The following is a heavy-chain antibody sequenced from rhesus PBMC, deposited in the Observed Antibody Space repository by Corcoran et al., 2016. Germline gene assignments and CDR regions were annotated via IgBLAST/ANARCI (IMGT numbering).Heavy chain of an antibody. CDR2: IYGSGGST. J-gene: IGHJ4*01. Sequence: QVQLQESGPGLVKPSETLSLTCAVPGGSIRDSYFWTWIRQPPGQGLEWIGYIYGSGGSTYYNPSLKSRVTMSTDTSKNQFSLKLSSVTAADMAVYYCARDGGSGWYYFDYWGQGVLVTVSS. V-gene: IGHV4-106*01. D-gene: IGHD6-31*01. CDR1: GGSIRDSYF. CDR3: ARDGGSGWYYFDY.